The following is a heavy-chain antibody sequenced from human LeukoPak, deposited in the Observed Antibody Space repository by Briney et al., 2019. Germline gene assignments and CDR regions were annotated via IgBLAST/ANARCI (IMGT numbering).Heavy chain of an antibody. D-gene: IGHD5-18*01. CDR1: GFTFSSSE. Sequence: TGGSLRLSRAASGFTFSSSEMNWVRQAPGKGLEWVSYISSSGSTIYYADSVKGRFTISRDNAKNSLYLQMNSLRAEDTAVYYCASNVDTATRAYWGQGTLVTVSS. CDR3: ASNVDTATRAY. J-gene: IGHJ4*02. V-gene: IGHV3-48*03. CDR2: ISSSGSTI.